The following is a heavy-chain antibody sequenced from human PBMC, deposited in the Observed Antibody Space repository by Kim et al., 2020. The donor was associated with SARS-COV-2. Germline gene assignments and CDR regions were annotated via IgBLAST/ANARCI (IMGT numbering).Heavy chain of an antibody. Sequence: SETLSLTCTVSGGSISSFYWSWIRQPPGKGLEWIGYIYDSGSTNYNPPLKSRVTISVDTSKNQFSLKLSSVTAADTAVYYCARHPEHHCSGGWCSSIANAFDIWGQGTMVTVSS. D-gene: IGHD2-15*01. CDR1: GGSISSFY. J-gene: IGHJ3*02. V-gene: IGHV4-59*08. CDR3: ARHPEHHCSGGWCSSIANAFDI. CDR2: IYDSGST.